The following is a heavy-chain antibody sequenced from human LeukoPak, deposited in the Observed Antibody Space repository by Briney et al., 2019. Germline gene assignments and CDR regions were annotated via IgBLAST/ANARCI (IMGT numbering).Heavy chain of an antibody. V-gene: IGHV1-69*05. J-gene: IGHJ1*01. CDR3: ARERGTGYSSSWYPEGYFQH. Sequence: ASVKVSCKASGGTFSSYAISWVRQAPGQGLEWIGRIIPIFGTANYANKFQGRVTITTDESTSTACMELSSLRSEDTAVYYCARERGTGYSSSWYPEGYFQHWGQGTLVTVSS. CDR1: GGTFSSYA. CDR2: IIPIFGTA. D-gene: IGHD6-13*01.